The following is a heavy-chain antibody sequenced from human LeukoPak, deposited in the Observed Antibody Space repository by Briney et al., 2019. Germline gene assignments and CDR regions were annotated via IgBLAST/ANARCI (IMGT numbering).Heavy chain of an antibody. V-gene: IGHV3-23*01. Sequence: GGSLRLSCAASGFTFSRYAMSWVRQAPGKGLEWVSGISGSGGSTYYADSVKGRFTISRDKSKNTLYLQMNSLRAEDNALHYCANEFYVCSNFGGETVDFWGQGTPVTVSS. J-gene: IGHJ4*02. CDR3: ANEFYVCSNFGGETVDF. CDR1: GFTFSRYA. CDR2: ISGSGGST. D-gene: IGHD2-2*01.